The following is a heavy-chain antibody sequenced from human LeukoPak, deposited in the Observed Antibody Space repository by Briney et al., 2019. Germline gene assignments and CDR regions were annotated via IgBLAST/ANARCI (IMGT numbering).Heavy chain of an antibody. Sequence: SETLSLTCTVSGGSISSYYWSWIRQPPGKGLEWIGYIYYSGSTNYNPSLKSRVTISVDTSKNQFSLKLSSVTAADTAVYYCARQGDGYNWKFGRFDYWGQGTLVTVSS. CDR1: GGSISSYY. V-gene: IGHV4-59*08. CDR3: ARQGDGYNWKFGRFDY. CDR2: IYYSGST. D-gene: IGHD5-24*01. J-gene: IGHJ4*02.